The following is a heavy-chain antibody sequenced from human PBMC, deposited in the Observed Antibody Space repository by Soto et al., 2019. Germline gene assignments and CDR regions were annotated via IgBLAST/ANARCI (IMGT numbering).Heavy chain of an antibody. Sequence: SETLSLTCAVYGGSFSGYYWSWIRQPPGKGLEWIGEINHSGSTNYNPSLKSRVTISVDTSKNQFSLKLSSVTAADTAVYYCAREKGTVDTAMVFDYWGQGTLVTVSS. V-gene: IGHV4-34*01. CDR3: AREKGTVDTAMVFDY. CDR1: GGSFSGYY. D-gene: IGHD5-18*01. J-gene: IGHJ4*02. CDR2: INHSGST.